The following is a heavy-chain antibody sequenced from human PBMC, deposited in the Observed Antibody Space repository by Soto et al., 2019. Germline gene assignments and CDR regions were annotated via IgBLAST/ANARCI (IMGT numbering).Heavy chain of an antibody. J-gene: IGHJ4*02. V-gene: IGHV4-30-4*01. CDR3: ARDKADYYDTSSTVY. CDR2: FYYSESA. D-gene: IGHD3-22*01. CDR1: GDSISSGDYY. Sequence: NPSETLSLTCSVSGDSISSGDYYWTWIRQPPGKGLEWIGYFYYSESASYNPSLKSRVTISVDTSKNQFSLELSSVTAADTAVYFCARDKADYYDTSSTVYWGQGTQVTVSS.